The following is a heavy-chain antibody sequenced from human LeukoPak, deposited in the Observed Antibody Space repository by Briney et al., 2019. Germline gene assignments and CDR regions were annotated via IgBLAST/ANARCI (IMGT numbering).Heavy chain of an antibody. Sequence: PGGSLRLSCVASGFSFSGYNMHWVRQTPGKGLEWVSSISRDSTTYTYYADSVKGRFTISRDNTKNSLYLHTNSLRAEDTAVYYCVRPRINDYGGNFDYWGRGTLVTVSS. V-gene: IGHV3-21*01. J-gene: IGHJ4*02. CDR1: GFSFSGYN. CDR2: ISRDSTTYT. CDR3: VRPRINDYGGNFDY. D-gene: IGHD4-23*01.